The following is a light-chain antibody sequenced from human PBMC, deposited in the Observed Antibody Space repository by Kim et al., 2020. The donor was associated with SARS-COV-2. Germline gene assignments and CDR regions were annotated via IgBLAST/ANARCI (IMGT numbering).Light chain of an antibody. CDR1: DIGSKS. J-gene: IGLJ2*01. V-gene: IGLV3-21*04. CDR2: YDR. CDR3: QVWDSSSDHPV. Sequence: VMTVQFTWAVNDIGSKSVIRYQLRPGRVSVRVNYYDRDRFSGIPGRVSGSNSGNTATLTISSVEAGDEADYYSQVWDSSSDHPVFGGGTQLTVL.